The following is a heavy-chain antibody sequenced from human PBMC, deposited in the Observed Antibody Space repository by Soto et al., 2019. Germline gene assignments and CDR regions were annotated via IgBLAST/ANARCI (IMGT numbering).Heavy chain of an antibody. CDR2: IYYSGST. V-gene: IGHV4-59*08. J-gene: IGHJ4*02. CDR1: GGSISSYY. CDR3: ARHHCSGAGCYDWDY. D-gene: IGHD2-15*01. Sequence: SETLSLTCTVSGGSISSYYWSWIRQPPGKGLEWIGYIYYSGSTNYNPSLKSRVTISVDTSKNQFSLKLSSVTAADTAVYYCARHHCSGAGCYDWDYWGQGTLVTVSS.